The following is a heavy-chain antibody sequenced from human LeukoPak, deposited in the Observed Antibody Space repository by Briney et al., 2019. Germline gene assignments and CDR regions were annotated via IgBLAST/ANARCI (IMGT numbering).Heavy chain of an antibody. D-gene: IGHD3-10*01. CDR3: AREGYYGSGSPPSLYFDY. Sequence: GGSLRLSCAASGFTFSSYWMSWVRQAPGKGLEWVANIKQDGSEKYYVDSVKGRFTISRDNSRSTLYLQMNSLRPEDTAIYYCAREGYYGSGSPPSLYFDYWGQGTLVTVSS. CDR1: GFTFSSYW. CDR2: IKQDGSEK. V-gene: IGHV3-7*01. J-gene: IGHJ4*02.